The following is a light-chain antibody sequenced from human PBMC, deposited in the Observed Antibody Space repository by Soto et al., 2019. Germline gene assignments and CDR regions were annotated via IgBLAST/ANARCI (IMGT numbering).Light chain of an antibody. CDR3: QQRSIWPWT. CDR2: DTS. Sequence: ELVLTQSPATLSLSPGERATLSCRASQSVNKHLAWYQQKPGQAPRLLIYDTSDRATGIPARFSGSGSGTDFTLTISSLEPEDFAVFYCQQRSIWPWTFGQGTKVDIK. CDR1: QSVNKH. J-gene: IGKJ1*01. V-gene: IGKV3-11*01.